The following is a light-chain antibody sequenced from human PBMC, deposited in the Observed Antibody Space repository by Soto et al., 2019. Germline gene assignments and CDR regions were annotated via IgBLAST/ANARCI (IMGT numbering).Light chain of an antibody. V-gene: IGKV3-20*01. CDR3: HQYAFSPQT. J-gene: IGKJ5*01. CDR2: SAF. CDR1: QIVDNNF. Sequence: VLTQSPGTLSLSPGERAILSCRASQIVDNNFVAWYQQKPGQAPRLLIYSAFNRATGISDRFSGRGSGTDFTLTVSRLEPDDFAVYYCHQYAFSPQTFGQGTRLEIK.